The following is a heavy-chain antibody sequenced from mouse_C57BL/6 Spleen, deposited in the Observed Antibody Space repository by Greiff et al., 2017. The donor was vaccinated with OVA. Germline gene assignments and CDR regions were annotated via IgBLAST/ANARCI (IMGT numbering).Heavy chain of an antibody. V-gene: IGHV1-59*01. CDR3: ARGDYYGISSYWYFDV. CDR2: IDPSDSYT. J-gene: IGHJ1*03. D-gene: IGHD1-1*01. Sequence: QVQLQQPGAELVRPGTSVKLSCKASGYTFTSYWMHWVKQRPGQGLEWIGVIDPSDSYTNYNQKFKGKATLTVDTSSSTAYMQLSSLTSEDSAVYYCARGDYYGISSYWYFDVWGTGTTVTVSS. CDR1: GYTFTSYW.